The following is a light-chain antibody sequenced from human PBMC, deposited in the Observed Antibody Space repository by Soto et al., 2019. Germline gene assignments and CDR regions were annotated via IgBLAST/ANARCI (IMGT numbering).Light chain of an antibody. Sequence: EIVLTQSPDTLSLSRGERATLSCRVSQSVGNDLAWYQQKPGQAPRLLIYDASSRATGIPARFSGSGSGTDFALTISSLEPEDFAVYYCQQRSNWPPLTFGGGTKVEIK. CDR1: QSVGND. J-gene: IGKJ4*01. CDR3: QQRSNWPPLT. V-gene: IGKV3-11*01. CDR2: DAS.